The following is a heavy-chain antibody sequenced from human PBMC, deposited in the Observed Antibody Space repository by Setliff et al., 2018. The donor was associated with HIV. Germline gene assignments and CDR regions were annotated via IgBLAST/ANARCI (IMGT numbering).Heavy chain of an antibody. V-gene: IGHV1-8*02. Sequence: ASVKVSCKASGYTFTNYDINWVRQATGQGLEWMGWMNPNSGNTGYAQKFLGRVTMTRNTSISTAYMELRSLRSEDTAVYFCARATPYCGGDCFDAFDIWGQGTMVTVSS. CDR1: GYTFTNYD. CDR3: ARATPYCGGDCFDAFDI. J-gene: IGHJ3*02. CDR2: MNPNSGNT. D-gene: IGHD2-21*02.